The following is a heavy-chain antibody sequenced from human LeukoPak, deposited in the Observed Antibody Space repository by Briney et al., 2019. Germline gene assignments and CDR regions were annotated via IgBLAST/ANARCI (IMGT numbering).Heavy chain of an antibody. Sequence: ASVKVSCKASGYTFTSCGISWVRQAPGQGLEWMGWISAYNGNTNYAQKLQGRVTMTTDTSTSTAYMELRSLRSDDTAVYYCARDHHYYGPGPYYFDYWGQGTLVTVSS. CDR2: ISAYNGNT. CDR1: GYTFTSCG. J-gene: IGHJ4*02. V-gene: IGHV1-18*04. CDR3: ARDHHYYGPGPYYFDY. D-gene: IGHD3-10*01.